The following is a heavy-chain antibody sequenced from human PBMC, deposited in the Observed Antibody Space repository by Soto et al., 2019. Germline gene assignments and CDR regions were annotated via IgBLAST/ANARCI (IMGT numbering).Heavy chain of an antibody. CDR3: ARATAYDFWSGYYRSYGLDV. J-gene: IGHJ6*02. V-gene: IGHV1-2*04. D-gene: IGHD3-3*01. CDR2: INPNSGDT. Sequence: VQLVQSGAEVKSPGASVRVSCTTSGYTFTGYFIHWVRQAPGQGLEWMGWINPNSGDTSYSQKFQGWVTMARDTSISKAYMELSRLRSDDTAVYYWARATAYDFWSGYYRSYGLDVWGQGTTVTV. CDR1: GYTFTGYF.